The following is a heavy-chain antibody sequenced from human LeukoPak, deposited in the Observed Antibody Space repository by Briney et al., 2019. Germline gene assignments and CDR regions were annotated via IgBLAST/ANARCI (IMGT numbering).Heavy chain of an antibody. Sequence: GRSLRLSCAASGFTFSSYSMNWVRQAPGKGLEWVSSITSSGRYIYYADSVKGRFTISRDNSKNTLYLQMNSLRAEDTAVYYCAKSGYNRFDYWGQGTLVTVSS. CDR3: AKSGYNRFDY. D-gene: IGHD5-24*01. CDR2: ITSSGRYI. V-gene: IGHV3-21*04. CDR1: GFTFSSYS. J-gene: IGHJ4*02.